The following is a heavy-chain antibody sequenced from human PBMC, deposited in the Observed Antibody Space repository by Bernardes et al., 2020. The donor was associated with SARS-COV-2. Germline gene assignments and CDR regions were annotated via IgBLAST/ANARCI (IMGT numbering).Heavy chain of an antibody. V-gene: IGHV3-48*01. D-gene: IGHD6-13*01. CDR1: GFTFSSYS. Sequence: GGSLRLSCAASGFTFSSYSMNWVRQAPGKGLEWVSYISSSSSTIYYADSVKGRFTISRDNAKNSLYLQMNSLRAEDTAVYYCAHIAARGWFDPWGQGTLVTVSS. CDR2: ISSSSSTI. CDR3: AHIAARGWFDP. J-gene: IGHJ5*02.